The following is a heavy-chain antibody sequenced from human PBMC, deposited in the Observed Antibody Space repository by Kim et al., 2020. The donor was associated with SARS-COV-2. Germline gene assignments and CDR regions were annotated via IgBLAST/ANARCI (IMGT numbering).Heavy chain of an antibody. V-gene: IGHV1-18*04. CDR2: ISAYNGNT. CDR1: GYTFTSYG. Sequence: ASVKVSCKASGYTFTSYGISWVRQAPGQGLEWMGWISAYNGNTNYAQKLQGRVTMTTDTSTSTAYMELSSLRSDDTAVYYCARVKHYSSSSAYFDYWGQGTLVTVSS. J-gene: IGHJ4*02. D-gene: IGHD6-6*01. CDR3: ARVKHYSSSSAYFDY.